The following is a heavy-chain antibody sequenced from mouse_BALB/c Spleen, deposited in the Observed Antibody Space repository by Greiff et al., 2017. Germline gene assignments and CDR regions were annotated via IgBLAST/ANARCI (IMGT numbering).Heavy chain of an antibody. CDR3: ARERGIYYGKGDWYFDV. Sequence: EVQRVESGPGLVKPSQSLSLTCSVTGYSITSGYYWNWIRQFPGNKLEWMGYISYDGSNNYNPSLKNRISITRDTSKNQFFLKLNSVTTEDTATYYCARERGIYYGKGDWYFDVWGAGTTVTVSS. V-gene: IGHV3-6*02. D-gene: IGHD2-1*01. J-gene: IGHJ1*01. CDR1: GYSITSGYY. CDR2: ISYDGSN.